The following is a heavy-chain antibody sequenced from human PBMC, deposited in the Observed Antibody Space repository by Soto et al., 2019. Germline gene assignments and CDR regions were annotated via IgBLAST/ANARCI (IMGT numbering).Heavy chain of an antibody. CDR3: ARVLVELLWFGESYYFEY. J-gene: IGHJ4*02. CDR2: IYYSGST. D-gene: IGHD3-10*01. V-gene: IGHV4-61*01. Sequence: SETLSLTCTVSGGSVSSGSYYWSWIRQPPGKGLEWIGYIYYSGSTNYNPSLKSRVTISVDTSKNQFSLKLSSVTAADTAVYYCARVLVELLWFGESYYFEYWGQGTLVTVSS. CDR1: GGSVSSGSYY.